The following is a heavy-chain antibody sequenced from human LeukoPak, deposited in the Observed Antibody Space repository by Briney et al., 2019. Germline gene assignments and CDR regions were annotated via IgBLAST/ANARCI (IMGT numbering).Heavy chain of an antibody. D-gene: IGHD5-24*01. CDR1: GFSFSDFY. CDR2: ISSGGTTI. J-gene: IGHJ3*02. CDR3: ARGARWLQFTFDI. Sequence: GGSLRLSCAVSGFSFSDFYMSWVRQAPGKGLEWVSYISSGGTTIYYADSVKGRFTISRDNDENSLYLQMNSLRAEDTAVYYCARGARWLQFTFDIWGQGTMVSVSS. V-gene: IGHV3-11*01.